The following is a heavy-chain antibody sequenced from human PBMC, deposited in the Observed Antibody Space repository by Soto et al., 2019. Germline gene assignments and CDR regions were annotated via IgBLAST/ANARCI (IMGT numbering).Heavy chain of an antibody. Sequence: GGSVRLSCAASGFTFSSYAMSWVRQAPGKGLEWVSAISGSGGSTYYADSVKGRFTISRDNSKNTLYLQMNSLRAEDTAVYYCAKAARLYSSSWYAYYWGQGTLVTVSS. CDR2: ISGSGGST. D-gene: IGHD6-13*01. CDR1: GFTFSSYA. CDR3: AKAARLYSSSWYAYY. J-gene: IGHJ4*02. V-gene: IGHV3-23*01.